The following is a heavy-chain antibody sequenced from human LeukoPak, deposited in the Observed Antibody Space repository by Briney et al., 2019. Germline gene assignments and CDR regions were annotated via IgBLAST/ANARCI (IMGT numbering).Heavy chain of an antibody. CDR2: ISWNSGSI. CDR1: GFTFDDYA. CDR3: AKDLYYYDSSGPFDY. Sequence: PGGSLRLSCAASGFTFDDYAMHRVRQAPGKGLEWVSGISWNSGSIGYADSVKGRFTISRDNAKNSLYLQMNSLRAEDMALYYCAKDLYYYDSSGPFDYWGQGTLVTVSS. D-gene: IGHD3-22*01. V-gene: IGHV3-9*03. J-gene: IGHJ4*02.